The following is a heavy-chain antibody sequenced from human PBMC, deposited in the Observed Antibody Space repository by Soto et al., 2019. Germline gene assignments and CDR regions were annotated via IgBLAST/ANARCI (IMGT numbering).Heavy chain of an antibody. D-gene: IGHD6-13*01. V-gene: IGHV3-11*01. CDR1: GFIFSDYY. CDR2: ISSSGGTI. Sequence: SGGSLRLSCAASGFIFSDYYMSWIRQAPGKGLEWVSYISSSGGTIYYADSVKGRFTISRDNAKNSLYLQMNSLRAEDTAVYYCARDRMYSSTWYSYWGQGTLVTVSS. J-gene: IGHJ4*02. CDR3: ARDRMYSSTWYSY.